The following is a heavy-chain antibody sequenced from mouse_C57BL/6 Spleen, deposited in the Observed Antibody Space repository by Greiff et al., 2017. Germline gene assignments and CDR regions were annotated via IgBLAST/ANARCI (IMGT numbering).Heavy chain of an antibody. CDR2: IRNKANGYTT. CDR3: ARYISSKASFDY. J-gene: IGHJ2*01. V-gene: IGHV7-3*01. Sequence: DVMLVESGGGLVQPGGSLSLSCAASGFTFTDYYMSWVRQPPGKALEWLGFIRNKANGYTTEYSASVKGRFTISRDNSQSILYLQMNALRAEDSATYYCARYISSKASFDYWGQGTTLTVSS. D-gene: IGHD1-1*01. CDR1: GFTFTDYY.